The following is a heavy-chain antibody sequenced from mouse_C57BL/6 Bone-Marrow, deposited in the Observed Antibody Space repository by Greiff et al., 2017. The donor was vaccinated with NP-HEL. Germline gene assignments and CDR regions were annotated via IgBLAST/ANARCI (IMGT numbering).Heavy chain of an antibody. CDR2: INPSSGYT. V-gene: IGHV1-4*01. D-gene: IGHD1-1*01. CDR3: ARTSYGSSPYYFDY. CDR1: GYTFTSYT. J-gene: IGHJ2*01. Sequence: QVQLKQSGAELARPGASVKMSCKASGYTFTSYTMHWVKQRPGQGLEWIGYINPSSGYTKYNQKFKDKATLTADKSSSTAYMQLSSLTSEDSAVYYCARTSYGSSPYYFDYWGQGTTLTVSS.